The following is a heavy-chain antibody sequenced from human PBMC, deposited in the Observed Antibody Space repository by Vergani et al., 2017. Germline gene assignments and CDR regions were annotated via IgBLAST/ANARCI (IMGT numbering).Heavy chain of an antibody. CDR1: GGSMSGYY. CDR3: GRVADFYGLGSRRLDL. D-gene: IGHD3-10*01. V-gene: IGHV4-59*01. Sequence: QVRLQESGPGLVKPSETLSLTCSVSGGSMSGYYWSWIRQPPGKELAWIGYMYHSGSTNYNPSLETRVTISGDTSKNQFSLKLNSVTAADTAVYYCGRVADFYGLGSRRLDLWGQGILVTVSS. J-gene: IGHJ5*02. CDR2: MYHSGST.